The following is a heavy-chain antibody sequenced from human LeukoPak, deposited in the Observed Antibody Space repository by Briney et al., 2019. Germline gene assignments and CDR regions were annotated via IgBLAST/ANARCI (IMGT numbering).Heavy chain of an antibody. D-gene: IGHD4-17*01. J-gene: IGHJ4*02. Sequence: PGGSLRLSCAASGFTFSSYGMHWVRQAPGKGLEWVGVISYDGSNKYYADSVKGRFTISRDNSKNTLYLQLNSLRAEDTAVYYCAKDGGDYGNYWGQGTLVTVSS. CDR3: AKDGGDYGNY. CDR2: ISYDGSNK. V-gene: IGHV3-30*18. CDR1: GFTFSSYG.